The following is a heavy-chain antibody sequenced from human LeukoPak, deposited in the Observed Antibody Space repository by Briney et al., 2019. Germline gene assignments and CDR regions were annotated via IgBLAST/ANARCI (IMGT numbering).Heavy chain of an antibody. CDR2: IKSKTDGGTS. V-gene: IGHV3-15*01. D-gene: IGHD3-10*01. CDR3: TTGITMVRGVTPSTFDY. J-gene: IGHJ4*02. Sequence: PGGSLRLSCTASGFTFTNAWVSWVRQAPGKGLEWVGRIKSKTDGGTSDYAAPVKGRFTISRDDSKNTLYLQMNSLKTEDTAVYYCTTGITMVRGVTPSTFDYWGQGTLVTVSS. CDR1: GFTFTNAW.